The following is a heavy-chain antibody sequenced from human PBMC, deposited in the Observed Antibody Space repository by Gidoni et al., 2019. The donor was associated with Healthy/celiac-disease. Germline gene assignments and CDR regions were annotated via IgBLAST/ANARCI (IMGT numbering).Heavy chain of an antibody. J-gene: IGHJ4*02. CDR2: ISSSSSYI. D-gene: IGHD2-15*01. CDR3: AREFGGRESYFDY. CDR1: GFTFSSYS. Sequence: EVQLVESGGGLVKPGGSLRLSCAASGFTFSSYSMNWVRQAPGKGLEWVSSISSSSSYIYYADSVKGRFTISRDNAKNSLYLQMNSLRAEDTAVYYCAREFGGRESYFDYWGQGTLVTVSS. V-gene: IGHV3-21*01.